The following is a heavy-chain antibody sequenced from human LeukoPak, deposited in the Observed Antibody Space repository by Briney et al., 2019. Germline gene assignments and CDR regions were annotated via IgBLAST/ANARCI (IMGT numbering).Heavy chain of an antibody. CDR2: IYPGDSDT. D-gene: IGHD5-18*01. V-gene: IGHV5-51*01. CDR1: GYSFTSYC. J-gene: IGHJ4*02. CDR3: ARRTDTAMAYYDY. Sequence: GESLKISCKTSGYSFTSYCIGWVRQMSGRGLEWMGIIYPGDSDTRYSPSFQGQVTISADKSISTAYLQWSSLKASDTAMYYCARRTDTAMAYYDYWGQGTLVTVSS.